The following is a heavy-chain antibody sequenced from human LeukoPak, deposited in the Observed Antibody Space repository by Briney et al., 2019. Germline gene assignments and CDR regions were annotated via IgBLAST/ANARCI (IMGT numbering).Heavy chain of an antibody. CDR2: ISSSDNTI. D-gene: IGHD3-3*01. CDR3: ARVADFWSGYYGY. CDR1: GFTFSDYY. Sequence: GGSLRLSCAASGFTFSDYYMSWIRQAPGKGLEWVSSISSSDNTIYYADSVKGRFTISRDNAKNSLYLQMNSLRAEDTAVYYCARVADFWSGYYGYWGQGTLVTVSS. V-gene: IGHV3-11*04. J-gene: IGHJ4*02.